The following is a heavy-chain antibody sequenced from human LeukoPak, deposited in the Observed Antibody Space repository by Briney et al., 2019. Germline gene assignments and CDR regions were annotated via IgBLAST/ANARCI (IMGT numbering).Heavy chain of an antibody. CDR2: IYSRGST. CDR3: ARGFDDYDVLLGYEY. Sequence: SETLSLTCTVSGGSINTHYWGWIRQTPGKGLEWIGYIYSRGSTNYNPSLKSRVTISVDTSKNQFSLKLTSVTAADTAVYYCARGFDDYDVLLGYEYWGQGILVTVSS. J-gene: IGHJ4*02. CDR1: GGSINTHY. D-gene: IGHD3-9*01. V-gene: IGHV4-59*11.